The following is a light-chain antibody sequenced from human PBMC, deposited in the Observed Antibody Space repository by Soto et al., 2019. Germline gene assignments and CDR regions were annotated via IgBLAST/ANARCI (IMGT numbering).Light chain of an antibody. CDR1: SSDVGGYNY. Sequence: QSALTQPASVSGSPGQSITISCAGTSSDVGGYNYVSWYQQHPGKAPKLMIYDVSNRPSGVSNRFSGSKSGNTASLTISGLQPEDEADYYCSSYTSSSTSRYVFGTGTKVTLL. V-gene: IGLV2-14*01. J-gene: IGLJ1*01. CDR3: SSYTSSSTSRYV. CDR2: DVS.